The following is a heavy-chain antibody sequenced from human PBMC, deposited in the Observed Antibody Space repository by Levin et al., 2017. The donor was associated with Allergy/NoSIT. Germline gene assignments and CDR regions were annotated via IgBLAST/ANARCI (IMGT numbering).Heavy chain of an antibody. J-gene: IGHJ6*02. CDR1: GFTFSTDY. Sequence: LSLTCAASGFTFSTDYFSWVRQSPGKGLEWVSIIYSGGTTYYADSVKGRFTISRDNSKNIIYLQMRSLRAEDTAVYYCARDAGTKGLNVWGQGTTVTVSS. D-gene: IGHD1-7*01. V-gene: IGHV3-53*01. CDR3: ARDAGTKGLNV. CDR2: IYSGGTT.